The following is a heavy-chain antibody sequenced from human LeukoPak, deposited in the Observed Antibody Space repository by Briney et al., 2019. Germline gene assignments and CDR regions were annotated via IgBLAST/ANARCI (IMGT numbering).Heavy chain of an antibody. D-gene: IGHD1-14*01. CDR3: ARDNPRSYYYYMDV. CDR1: GFTFGDYG. V-gene: IGHV3-20*04. J-gene: IGHJ6*03. CDR2: ISWNGGST. Sequence: GGSLRLSCAASGFTFGDYGMSWVRQAPGKGLEWVSGISWNGGSTGYADSVKGRFTISRDNGKNSLYLQMNSLRAEDTAVYYCARDNPRSYYYYMDVWGKGTTVTVSS.